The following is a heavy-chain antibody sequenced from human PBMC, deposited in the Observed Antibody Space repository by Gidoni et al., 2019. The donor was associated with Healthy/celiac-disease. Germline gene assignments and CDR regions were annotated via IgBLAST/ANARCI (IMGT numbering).Heavy chain of an antibody. CDR3: ARRVSMITFGGVIAHFDY. V-gene: IGHV3-7*03. J-gene: IGHJ4*02. D-gene: IGHD3-16*02. CDR1: GCTFSSYC. CDR2: IKQDGSEK. Sequence: EVQLVESGGGLVQPGGSLRLSCADSGCTFSSYCMSWVRQARGKGLEWVANIKQDGSEKYYVDSVKGRFTISRDNAKNSLYLQMNSLRAEDTAVYYCARRVSMITFGGVIAHFDYWGQGTLVTVSS.